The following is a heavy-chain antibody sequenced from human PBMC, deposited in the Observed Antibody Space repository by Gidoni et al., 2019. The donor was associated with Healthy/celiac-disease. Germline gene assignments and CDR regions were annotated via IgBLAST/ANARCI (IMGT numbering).Heavy chain of an antibody. CDR2: INPNSGVT. D-gene: IGHD2-8*01. CDR3: ARVVFLDFDY. V-gene: IGHV1-2*06. J-gene: IGHJ4*02. CDR1: GYTFTGYY. Sequence: QVQLVQSGAEGKKPAASVTVSCKASGYTFTGYYMHWVRQAPGQGLECMGRINPNSGVTNYAQKFQGRVTMTSDTSISTAYMELSRLRSDDTAVYYCARVVFLDFDYWGQGTLVTVSS.